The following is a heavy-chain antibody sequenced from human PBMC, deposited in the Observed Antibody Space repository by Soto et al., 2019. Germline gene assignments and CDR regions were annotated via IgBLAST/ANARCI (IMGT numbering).Heavy chain of an antibody. V-gene: IGHV1-18*01. Sequence: ASVKVSCKASGYTFSRDGISWVGQAPGQGLEWMGWISGYNGDANYAQKFQGRGTMTIDTSTTTAYRELRSLTSDATAVYYCAKNGQQPYYYSGLDVWGQGTTVPVPS. D-gene: IGHD1-1*01. CDR1: GYTFSRDG. J-gene: IGHJ6*02. CDR3: AKNGQQPYYYSGLDV. CDR2: ISGYNGDA.